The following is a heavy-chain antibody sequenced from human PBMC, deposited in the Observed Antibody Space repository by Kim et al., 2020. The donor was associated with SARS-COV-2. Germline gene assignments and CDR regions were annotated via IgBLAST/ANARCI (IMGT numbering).Heavy chain of an antibody. CDR2: WYYGDTK. J-gene: IGHJ3*02. CDR3: AANFDI. V-gene: IGHV3-33*01. Sequence: WYYGDTKYYADSVKGRFTISRDNSKNTLYLQMNSLRAEDTAVYYCAANFDIWGQGTMVTVSS.